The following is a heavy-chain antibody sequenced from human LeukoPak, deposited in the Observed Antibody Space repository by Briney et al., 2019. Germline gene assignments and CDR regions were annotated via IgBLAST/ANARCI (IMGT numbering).Heavy chain of an antibody. CDR3: AARIAVAGIDY. Sequence: SETLSLTCSVSGGSISIYYWSWMRQPPGKGLEWIGYIYYSGSTNYNPSLKSRVTISVDTSENQFSLKLSSVTAADTAVYYCAARIAVAGIDYWGQGTLVTVSS. V-gene: IGHV4-59*01. CDR1: GGSISIYY. J-gene: IGHJ4*02. D-gene: IGHD6-19*01. CDR2: IYYSGST.